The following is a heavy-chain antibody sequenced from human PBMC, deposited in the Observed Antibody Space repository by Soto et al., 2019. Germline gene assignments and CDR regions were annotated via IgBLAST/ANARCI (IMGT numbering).Heavy chain of an antibody. Sequence: SETLSLTCAVYGGSFSGYYWSWIRQPPGKGLEWIGEINHSGSTNYNPSLKSRVTISVDTSKNQFSLKLSSVTAADTAVYYCASSEGITVIDYWGQGTLVTVSS. CDR3: ASSEGITVIDY. CDR1: GGSFSGYY. J-gene: IGHJ4*02. CDR2: INHSGST. D-gene: IGHD4-4*01. V-gene: IGHV4-34*01.